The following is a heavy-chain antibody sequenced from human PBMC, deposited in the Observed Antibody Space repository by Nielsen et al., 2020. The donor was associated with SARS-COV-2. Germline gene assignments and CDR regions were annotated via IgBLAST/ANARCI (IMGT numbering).Heavy chain of an antibody. J-gene: IGHJ3*02. CDR3: ARVRRRRDRLGYCSSTSCYPDAFDI. Sequence: SETLSLTCAVSGGSISSSNWWSWVRQPPGKGLEWIGEIYHSGSTNYNPSLKSRVTISVDTSKNQFSLKLSSVTAADTAVYYCARVRRRRDRLGYCSSTSCYPDAFDIWGQGTMVTVSS. D-gene: IGHD2-2*01. V-gene: IGHV4-4*02. CDR1: GGSISSSNW. CDR2: IYHSGST.